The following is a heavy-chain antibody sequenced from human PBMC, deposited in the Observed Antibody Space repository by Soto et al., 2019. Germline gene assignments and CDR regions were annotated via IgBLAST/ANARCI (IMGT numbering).Heavy chain of an antibody. CDR1: GGSISSADYY. Sequence: QVQLQESGPGLVKPSQTLSLTCTVSGGSISSADYYWSWIGQPPGKGLEWIGYIYYSGSTYYNPSLKSRVTISVDTSKNQFSLKLSSVTAADTAVYYCARVGGFGATTIDYWGQGTLVTVSS. CDR2: IYYSGST. D-gene: IGHD3-10*01. V-gene: IGHV4-30-4*01. CDR3: ARVGGFGATTIDY. J-gene: IGHJ4*02.